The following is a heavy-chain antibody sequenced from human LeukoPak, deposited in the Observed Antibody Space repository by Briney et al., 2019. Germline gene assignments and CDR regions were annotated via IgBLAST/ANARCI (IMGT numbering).Heavy chain of an antibody. CDR3: ARDKGYCSSTSCHNWFDP. V-gene: IGHV4-4*07. Sequence: PSETLSLTCTVSGGSISSYYWSWIRQPAGKGLEWIGRIYTSGSTNYNPSLKSRVTMSVDTSKNQFSLKLSSVTAADTAVYYCARDKGYCSSTSCHNWFDPWGQGTLVTVSS. J-gene: IGHJ5*02. CDR2: IYTSGST. CDR1: GGSISSYY. D-gene: IGHD2-2*01.